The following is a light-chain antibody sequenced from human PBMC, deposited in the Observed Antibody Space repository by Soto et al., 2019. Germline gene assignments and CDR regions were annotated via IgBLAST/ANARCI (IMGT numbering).Light chain of an antibody. J-gene: IGKJ5*01. V-gene: IGKV3-15*01. CDR2: GAS. CDR1: QSIGSN. Sequence: EIVMTQSPATLSVSPGDTATLSCRASQSIGSNVGWYQQKPGQAPRLLIYGASTRATGISARFSGSGSGTEFSLTISSLQAEDLAVYCCQHYNTWSLITFGQGTRLEIK. CDR3: QHYNTWSLIT.